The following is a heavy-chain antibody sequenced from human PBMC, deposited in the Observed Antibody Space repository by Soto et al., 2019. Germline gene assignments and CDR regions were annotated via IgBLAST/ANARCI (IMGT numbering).Heavy chain of an antibody. J-gene: IGHJ6*02. Sequence: SETQSVTCGVDDLSFSCYYLILLRPHPGKGLEWIGEINHSGSTNYNPSLKSRVTISVDTSKNQFSLKLSSVTAADTAVYYCARQLFSGYSYGREDYYYYYGMDVWGQGTTVTVSS. CDR3: ARQLFSGYSYGREDYYYYYGMDV. D-gene: IGHD5-18*01. CDR1: DLSFSCYY. CDR2: INHSGST. V-gene: IGHV4-34*01.